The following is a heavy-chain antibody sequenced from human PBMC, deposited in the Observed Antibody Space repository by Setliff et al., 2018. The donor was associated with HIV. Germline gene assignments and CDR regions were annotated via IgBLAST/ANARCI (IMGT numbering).Heavy chain of an antibody. CDR2: INLSGSS. V-gene: IGHV4-34*01. CDR3: ARGLGMVESTTPFDF. Sequence: SETLSLTCAVYGESLSPYFWSWIRQTPGKGLEWIGEINLSGSSNYNPSLKSRVTLSVDTSKNQFSLNLTSVTAADAAVYYCARGLGMVESTTPFDFWGQGTLVTVSS. D-gene: IGHD1-26*01. CDR1: GESLSPYF. J-gene: IGHJ4*02.